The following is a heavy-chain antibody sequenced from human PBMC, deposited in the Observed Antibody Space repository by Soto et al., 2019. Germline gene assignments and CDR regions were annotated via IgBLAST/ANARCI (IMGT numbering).Heavy chain of an antibody. Sequence: ASVKVSCKASGYTFTSYGISLVREAPVQVLELIVWIIAYNFNTNYSQKLQGRFTITTYTSTITSYIELMSLRSDDTAVYYCARRSGSGGTLKWFDPWGQGTLVTVSS. CDR3: ARRSGSGGTLKWFDP. D-gene: IGHD2-15*01. CDR1: GYTFTSYG. CDR2: IIAYNFNT. J-gene: IGHJ5*02. V-gene: IGHV1-18*01.